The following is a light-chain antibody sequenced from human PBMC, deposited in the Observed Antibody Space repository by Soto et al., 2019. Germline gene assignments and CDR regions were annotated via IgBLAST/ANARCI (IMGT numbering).Light chain of an antibody. J-gene: IGKJ1*01. CDR1: QSISSY. V-gene: IGKV1-5*01. CDR2: DAS. Sequence: DIQMTQSPSSLSASVGDRVTITCRASQSISSYLSWYQQKPGKAPNLLIYDASTLENGVPSRFSGSASGTDFTLTISSLQPYDFATYYCQQYNSYSPRTFGQGTKVDIK. CDR3: QQYNSYSPRT.